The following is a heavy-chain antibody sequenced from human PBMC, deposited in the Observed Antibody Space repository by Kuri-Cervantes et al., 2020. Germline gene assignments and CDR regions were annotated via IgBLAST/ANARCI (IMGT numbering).Heavy chain of an antibody. D-gene: IGHD2-15*01. Sequence: GESLKISCAASGFTFSSYGMHWVRQAPGKGLEWVAVISYDGSNKYYADSVKGRFTISRDNSKNTLYLQMNSLRAEDTAVYYCAREAGERVVVDTNNWFDPWGQGTLVTVSS. CDR2: ISYDGSNK. CDR1: GFTFSSYG. CDR3: AREAGERVVVDTNNWFDP. J-gene: IGHJ5*02. V-gene: IGHV3-30*03.